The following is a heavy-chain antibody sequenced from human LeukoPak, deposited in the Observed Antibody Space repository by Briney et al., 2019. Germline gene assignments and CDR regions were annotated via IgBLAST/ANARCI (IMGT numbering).Heavy chain of an antibody. CDR3: ARPIGFVVVV. J-gene: IGHJ4*02. CDR1: GGSISSSSYY. V-gene: IGHV4-39*07. D-gene: IGHD2-21*01. CDR2: INHSGST. Sequence: PSETLSLTCTVSGGSISSSSYYWSWIRQPPGKGLEWIGEINHSGSTNYNPSLKSRVTISVDTSKNQFSLKLSSVTAADTAVYYCARPIGFVVVVWGQGTLVTVSS.